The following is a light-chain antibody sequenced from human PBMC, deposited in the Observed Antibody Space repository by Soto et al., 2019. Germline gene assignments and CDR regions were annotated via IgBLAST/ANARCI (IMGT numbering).Light chain of an antibody. CDR3: QHRNNRPFS. V-gene: IGKV3-11*01. J-gene: IGKJ3*01. CDR2: ADS. CDR1: QSVSTY. Sequence: EIVLTQSPATLSLSPGARATLSCRASQSVSTYLAWYQQRPGQAPRLLIYADSNRATGIPARFSGSGSGTDFTLTISSLEPEDFAVYYCQHRNNRPFSFGPGSKVDIK.